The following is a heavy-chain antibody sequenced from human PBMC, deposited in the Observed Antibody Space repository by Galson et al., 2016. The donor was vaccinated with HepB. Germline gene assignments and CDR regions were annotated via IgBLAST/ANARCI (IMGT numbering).Heavy chain of an antibody. D-gene: IGHD3-22*01. CDR2: IYYSGST. V-gene: IGHV4-39*01. Sequence: ETLSLTCTVSGGSISSSSYYWGWIRQPPGKGLEWIGGIYYSGSTYYNPSLKSRVTISVDTSKNQFSLKLSSVTAADTAVYYCARRAATYDSSGYYYGADGDYWGQGTLVTVSS. J-gene: IGHJ4*02. CDR1: GGSISSSSYY. CDR3: ARRAATYDSSGYYYGADGDY.